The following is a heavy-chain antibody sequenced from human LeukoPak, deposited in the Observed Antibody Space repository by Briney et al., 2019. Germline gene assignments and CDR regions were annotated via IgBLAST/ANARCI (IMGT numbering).Heavy chain of an antibody. CDR2: ISSSSSYI. J-gene: IGHJ4*02. CDR3: ARDLAPYYYDSSGYYSGPFDY. Sequence: KSGGSLRLSCAASGFTFSSYSMNWVRQAPGKGLEWVSSISSSSSYIYYAGSVKGRFTISRDNAKNSLYLQMNSLRAEDTAVYYCARDLAPYYYDSSGYYSGPFDYWGQGTLVTVSS. V-gene: IGHV3-21*01. D-gene: IGHD3-22*01. CDR1: GFTFSSYS.